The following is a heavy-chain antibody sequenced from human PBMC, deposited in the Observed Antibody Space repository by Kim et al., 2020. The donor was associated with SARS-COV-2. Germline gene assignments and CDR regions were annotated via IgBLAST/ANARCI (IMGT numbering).Heavy chain of an antibody. CDR3: ARTTPRITGTTSFDP. CDR1: GGTFSSYA. Sequence: SVKVSCKASGGTFSSYAISWVRQAPGQGLEWMGGIIPIFGTANYAQKFQDRVTITADESTSTAYMELSSLRSEDTAVYYCARTTPRITGTTSFDPWGQGTLVTVSS. D-gene: IGHD1-7*01. V-gene: IGHV1-69*13. J-gene: IGHJ5*02. CDR2: IIPIFGTA.